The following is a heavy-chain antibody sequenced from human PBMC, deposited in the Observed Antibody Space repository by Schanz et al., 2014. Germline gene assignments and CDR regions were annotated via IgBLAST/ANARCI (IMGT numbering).Heavy chain of an antibody. J-gene: IGHJ1*01. D-gene: IGHD6-13*01. CDR3: AGATYSSSWYGGSEYFQH. CDR1: GYTFISYF. V-gene: IGHV1-46*01. Sequence: QGLLVQSGGEVKKPGASVKVSCKASGYTFISYFIHWVRQAPGQGLEWMGIINPTGGSTSYAQRFQGRVTMTTDTSTSTAYMELRSLRSDDTAVYYCAGATYSSSWYGGSEYFQHWGQGTLVTVSS. CDR2: INPTGGST.